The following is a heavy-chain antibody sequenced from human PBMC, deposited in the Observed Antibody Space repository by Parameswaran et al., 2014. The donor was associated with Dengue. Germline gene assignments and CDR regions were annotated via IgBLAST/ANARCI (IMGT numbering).Heavy chain of an antibody. CDR2: IIPILGIA. CDR3: ARANIVVVPAAMGRGNYYYYDMDV. J-gene: IGHJ6*02. Sequence: WVRQAPGQGLEWMGRIIPILGIANYAQKFQGRVTITADKSTSTAYMELSSLRSEDTAVYYCARANIVVVPAAMGRGNYYYYDMDVWGQGDHGHRLL. D-gene: IGHD2-2*01. V-gene: IGHV1-69*02.